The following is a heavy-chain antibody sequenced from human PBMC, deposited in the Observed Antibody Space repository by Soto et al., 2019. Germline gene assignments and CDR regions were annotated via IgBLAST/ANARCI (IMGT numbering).Heavy chain of an antibody. V-gene: IGHV4-59*08. J-gene: IGHJ6*03. D-gene: IGHD4-4*01. CDR3: ARRDSKYPDVHHYYMDV. CDR2: IYYSGTT. Sequence: QVQLQGSGPGLVKPSETLSLTCIVSGGSISRYYWSWVRQTPGKGLEWIGYIYYSGTTSYNPSLKSRVTISVDPARNQFSLRLSSVTAAVPAVYYCARRDSKYPDVHHYYMDVWGKGTTVTVSS. CDR1: GGSISRYY.